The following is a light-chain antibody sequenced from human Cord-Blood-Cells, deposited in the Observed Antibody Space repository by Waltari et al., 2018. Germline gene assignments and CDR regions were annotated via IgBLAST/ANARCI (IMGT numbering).Light chain of an antibody. CDR1: SSDVGGYNY. CDR3: SSYTSSSTPWV. Sequence: QSALTQPASVSGSPGQSITISCTGTSSDVGGYNYVSRYQKHPGKAPKLMIYDVSNRPSGVSNRFSGSKSCNTASLIISGLQAEDEADYYCSSYTSSSTPWVFGGGTKLTVL. CDR2: DVS. J-gene: IGLJ3*02. V-gene: IGLV2-14*03.